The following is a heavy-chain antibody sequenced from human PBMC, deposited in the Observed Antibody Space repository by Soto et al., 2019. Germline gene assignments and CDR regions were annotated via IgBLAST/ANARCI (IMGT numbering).Heavy chain of an antibody. J-gene: IGHJ4*02. Sequence: SLRLSCAASGFSVSSSYMSWVRQAPAKGLEWVSIIYSGGSTYYADSVRGRFTISRDNSNNTLYLQMNSLRAEDTAVYYCARALGYCSGGCFDYWGQGALVTGSS. CDR2: IYSGGST. CDR3: ARALGYCSGGCFDY. V-gene: IGHV3-53*01. CDR1: GFSVSSSY. D-gene: IGHD2-15*01.